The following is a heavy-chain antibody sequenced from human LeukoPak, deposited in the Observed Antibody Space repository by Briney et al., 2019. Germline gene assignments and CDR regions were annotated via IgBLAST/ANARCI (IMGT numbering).Heavy chain of an antibody. Sequence: GASVKVSCKASGYTFTGYYMHWVRQAPGQGLEWMGWINPNSGGTNYAQKFQGRVTMTRDTSISTAYMELSRLRSDDTAVYYCARDAAFYDSSGYYKDYWGQGTLVTLPS. CDR3: ARDAAFYDSSGYYKDY. CDR2: INPNSGGT. D-gene: IGHD3-22*01. V-gene: IGHV1-2*02. CDR1: GYTFTGYY. J-gene: IGHJ4*02.